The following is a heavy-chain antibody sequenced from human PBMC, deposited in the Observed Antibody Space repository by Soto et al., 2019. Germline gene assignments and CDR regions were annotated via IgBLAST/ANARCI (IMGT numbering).Heavy chain of an antibody. CDR2: ISAYNGNT. J-gene: IGHJ5*02. Sequence: QVQLVQSGAEVKKPGASVKVSCKASGYTFTSYGVSWVRQAPGQGLEWMGWISAYNGNTNYAQKLQGRVTMTTDTXTXXAYMELRSLRSDDTAVYYCASEGADRDYGLVGFDPWGQGTLVTVSS. CDR3: ASEGADRDYGLVGFDP. CDR1: GYTFTSYG. D-gene: IGHD4-17*01. V-gene: IGHV1-18*01.